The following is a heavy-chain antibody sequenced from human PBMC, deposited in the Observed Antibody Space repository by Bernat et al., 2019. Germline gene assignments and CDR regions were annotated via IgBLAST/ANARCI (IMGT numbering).Heavy chain of an antibody. CDR2: IIPIFGTA. D-gene: IGHD2-15*01. Sequence: QVQLVQSGAEVKKPGSSVKVSFKASGGTFSSYAISWVRQAPGQGLEWMGGIIPIFGTANYAQKFQGRVTITADKSTSTAYMELSSLRSEDTAVYYCASLYCSGGSCYNYMDVWGKGTTVTVSS. CDR1: GGTFSSYA. CDR3: ASLYCSGGSCYNYMDV. V-gene: IGHV1-69*06. J-gene: IGHJ6*03.